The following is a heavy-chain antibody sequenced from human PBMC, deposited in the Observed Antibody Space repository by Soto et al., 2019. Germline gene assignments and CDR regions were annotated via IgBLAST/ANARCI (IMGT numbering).Heavy chain of an antibody. D-gene: IGHD6-19*01. CDR1: GYTFTSYA. Sequence: GASVKVSCKASGYTFTSYAMHWVRQAPGQRLEWMGWINAGNGNTKYSQKFQGRVTITRDTSASTAYMELSSLRSEDTAVYYCARGDWYSSGWYAVNYWGQGTLVTVSS. J-gene: IGHJ4*02. CDR2: INAGNGNT. V-gene: IGHV1-3*01. CDR3: ARGDWYSSGWYAVNY.